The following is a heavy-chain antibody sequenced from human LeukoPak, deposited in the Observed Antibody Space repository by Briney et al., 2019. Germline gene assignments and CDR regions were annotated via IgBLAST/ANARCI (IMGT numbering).Heavy chain of an antibody. J-gene: IGHJ4*02. V-gene: IGHV4-30-4*08. Sequence: SQTLSLTCTVSGGSISSGDYYWSWIRQPPGKGLEWIGYIYYSGSTYYNPSLKSRVTISVDTSKTQSSLKLSSVTAADTAVYYCAREGEIAAAGTFRHWGQGTLVTVSS. CDR3: AREGEIAAAGTFRH. D-gene: IGHD6-13*01. CDR2: IYYSGST. CDR1: GGSISSGDYY.